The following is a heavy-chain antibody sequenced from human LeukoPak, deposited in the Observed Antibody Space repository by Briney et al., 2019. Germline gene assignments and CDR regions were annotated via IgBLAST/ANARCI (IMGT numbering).Heavy chain of an antibody. V-gene: IGHV1-2*02. J-gene: IGHJ5*02. CDR3: ARGYSGYDPGPYNWFDP. Sequence: ASVKVSCKASGYTFTGYYMHWVRQAPGQGLEWMGWINPNSGGTNYAQKLQGRVTMTRDTSISTAYMELSRLRSDDTAVYYCARGYSGYDPGPYNWFDPWGQGTLVTVSS. CDR2: INPNSGGT. CDR1: GYTFTGYY. D-gene: IGHD5-12*01.